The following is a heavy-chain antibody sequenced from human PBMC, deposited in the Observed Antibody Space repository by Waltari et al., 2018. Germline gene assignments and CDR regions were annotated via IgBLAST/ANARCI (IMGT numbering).Heavy chain of an antibody. Sequence: EVQLLESGGGLVQPGGSLRLSCAASGFTFSSYAMSWVRQAPGKGLAWVSAISGSGGIKYNADSVKGRFTISRDNSKNTLYLQMNSLRAEDTAVYYCAKDRGGGTQVFVGMDVWGQGTTVTVSS. CDR2: ISGSGGIK. D-gene: IGHD2-15*01. CDR1: GFTFSSYA. J-gene: IGHJ6*02. V-gene: IGHV3-23*01. CDR3: AKDRGGGTQVFVGMDV.